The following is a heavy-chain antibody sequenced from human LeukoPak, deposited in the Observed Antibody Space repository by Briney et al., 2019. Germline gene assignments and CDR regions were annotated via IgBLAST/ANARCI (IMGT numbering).Heavy chain of an antibody. D-gene: IGHD5-24*01. CDR1: GFTFNSYG. Sequence: GGSLRLSCAASGFTFNSYGMHWVRQAPGKGLEWVAFIRYDGSNKYYADSVKGRFTISRDNSKNTVYLQMNSLSAEDAAVYHCVKDDGWVQYANWGQGTLVTVSS. CDR2: IRYDGSNK. CDR3: VKDDGWVQYAN. V-gene: IGHV3-30*02. J-gene: IGHJ4*02.